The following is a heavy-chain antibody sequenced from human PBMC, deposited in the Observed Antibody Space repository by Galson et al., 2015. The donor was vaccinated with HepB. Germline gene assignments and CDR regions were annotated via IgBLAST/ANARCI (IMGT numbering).Heavy chain of an antibody. V-gene: IGHV3-7*03. CDR1: GFTFSSAW. Sequence: SLRLSCAASGFTFSSAWMSWVRQAPGKGLEWVANIKQDGSEKYYVDSVKGRFTISRDNAKNSLYLQMNSLRAEDTAVYYCARGSWSYYYDSSGYPDAFDIWGQGTMVTVSS. CDR2: IKQDGSEK. D-gene: IGHD3-22*01. J-gene: IGHJ3*02. CDR3: ARGSWSYYYDSSGYPDAFDI.